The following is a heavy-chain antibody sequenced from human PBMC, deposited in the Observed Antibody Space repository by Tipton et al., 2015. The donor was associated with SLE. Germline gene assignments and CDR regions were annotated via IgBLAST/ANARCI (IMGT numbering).Heavy chain of an antibody. CDR2: IYYSGST. V-gene: IGHV4-61*01. Sequence: TLSLTCTVSGGSISSSSYYWGWIRQPPGKGLEWIGYIYYSGSTNYNPSLKSRVTISVDTSKNQFSLKLSSVTAADTAVYYCARDPGAFDIWGQGTMVTVSS. CDR3: ARDPGAFDI. CDR1: GGSISSSSYY. J-gene: IGHJ3*02.